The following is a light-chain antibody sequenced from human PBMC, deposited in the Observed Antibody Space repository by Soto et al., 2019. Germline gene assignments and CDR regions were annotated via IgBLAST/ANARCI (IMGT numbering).Light chain of an antibody. CDR3: QQYDEWPQT. Sequence: EIVMTQSPATLSVSPGERVTLSCRASQSVSSKLVWYQQKPGQAPRLLIYGASTRATGIPARFSGSGSGTEFTLRISSLQSEDFALYYCQQYDEWPQTFGQGTKVDI. J-gene: IGKJ1*01. CDR1: QSVSSK. V-gene: IGKV3-15*01. CDR2: GAS.